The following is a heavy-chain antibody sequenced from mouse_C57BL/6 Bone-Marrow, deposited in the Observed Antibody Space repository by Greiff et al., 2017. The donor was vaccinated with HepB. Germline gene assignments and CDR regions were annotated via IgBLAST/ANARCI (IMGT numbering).Heavy chain of an antibody. CDR1: GYTFTTYP. Sequence: QVQLKESGAELVKPGASVKMSCKASGYTFTTYPIEWMKQNHGKSLEWIGNFHPYNDDTKYNEKFKGKATLTVEKSSSTVYLDLSRLTSDDSAVYYCARRNYYGSGDYFDYGGQGTTLTVSS. CDR3: ARRNYYGSGDYFDY. V-gene: IGHV1-47*01. D-gene: IGHD1-1*01. J-gene: IGHJ2*01. CDR2: FHPYNDDT.